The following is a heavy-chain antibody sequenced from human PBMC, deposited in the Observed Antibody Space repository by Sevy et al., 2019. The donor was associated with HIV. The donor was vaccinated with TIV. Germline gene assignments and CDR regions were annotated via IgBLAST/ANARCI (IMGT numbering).Heavy chain of an antibody. Sequence: GGSLRLSCAASGFTFDTYWMGWVRQAPGRGLEWVASIDPRGNERDYLDSLKGRFTISRDNAKNSLYLQMYSLKAGDTALYYCVRVLWDVPVVPAATPSPWLDSWGQGTLVTVSS. CDR2: IDPRGNER. CDR3: VRVLWDVPVVPAATPSPWLDS. CDR1: GFTFDTYW. D-gene: IGHD1-26*01. V-gene: IGHV3-7*01. J-gene: IGHJ5*01.